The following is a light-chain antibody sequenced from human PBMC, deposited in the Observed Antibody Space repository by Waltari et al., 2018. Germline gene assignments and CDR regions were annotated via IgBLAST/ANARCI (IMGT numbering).Light chain of an antibody. V-gene: IGLV6-57*02. CDR3: QSFQNSQTV. Sequence: NFMLTQPHSVSESPGKTVTISCTASSGSIASNHVQWHQRRPDSAPKTLIYEDTKRPSGVPDRFSGSIDSSSNSASLTISGLKTEDEAGYYCQSFQNSQTVFGGGTKLTVL. J-gene: IGLJ3*02. CDR1: SGSIASNH. CDR2: EDT.